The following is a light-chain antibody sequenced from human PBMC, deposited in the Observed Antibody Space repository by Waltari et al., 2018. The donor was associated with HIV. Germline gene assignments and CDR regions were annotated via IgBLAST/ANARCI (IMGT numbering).Light chain of an antibody. V-gene: IGLV2-14*01. Sequence: QSALTQPASVSGSPGQSITISCTGTSSDIGGYNYVSWHQPHPGRAPKLIIFEVSNRPSGVSNRFSGSKSGNTASLIISGLLAEDDADYYCSSYTSGTTWVFGGGTKLTVL. J-gene: IGLJ3*02. CDR3: SSYTSGTTWV. CDR2: EVS. CDR1: SSDIGGYNY.